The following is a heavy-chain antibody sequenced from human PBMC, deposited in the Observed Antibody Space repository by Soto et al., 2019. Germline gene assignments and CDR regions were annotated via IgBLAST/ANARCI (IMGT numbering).Heavy chain of an antibody. J-gene: IGHJ6*02. D-gene: IGHD2-2*01. CDR3: ARERYQVISDGMDV. Sequence: ASVKVSCKASGYTFTGYYIHWVREAPGQGLEWMGWINPQTGGTSYAQKFRGRVTLSRDTSINTAYLELSRLRFDDAAVYFCARERYQVISDGMDVWGQGTTVTVSS. CDR2: INPQTGGT. CDR1: GYTFTGYY. V-gene: IGHV1-2*02.